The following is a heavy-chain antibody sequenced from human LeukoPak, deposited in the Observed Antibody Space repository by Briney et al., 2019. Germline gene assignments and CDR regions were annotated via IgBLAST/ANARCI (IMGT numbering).Heavy chain of an antibody. CDR1: GFIFSSYS. CDR2: ISSSTIYL. D-gene: IGHD3-16*01. CDR3: CTIVPWGITEYYYYYMDV. V-gene: IGHV3-21*01. J-gene: IGHJ6*03. Sequence: PGGSLRLSCAASGFIFSSYSMNWVRQAPGKGLEWVSSISSSTIYLYYADSVKGRFTISRDNAKNSLYLQMNSLRAEDTAVYYFCTIVPWGITEYYYYYMDVWGKGTTVTVSS.